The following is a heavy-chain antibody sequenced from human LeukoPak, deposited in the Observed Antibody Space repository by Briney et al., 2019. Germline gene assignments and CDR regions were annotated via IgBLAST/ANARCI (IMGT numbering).Heavy chain of an antibody. J-gene: IGHJ4*02. CDR1: GYTFTGYY. Sequence: ASVKVSCKASGYTFTGYYMHWVRQAPGQGLEWMGRINPNSGGTNYAQKFQGRVTMTRDTSVSTAYMELSRLRSDDTAVYYCARDLYGSGSHYNGDYWGQGTLVTVSS. CDR2: INPNSGGT. D-gene: IGHD3-10*01. CDR3: ARDLYGSGSHYNGDY. V-gene: IGHV1-2*06.